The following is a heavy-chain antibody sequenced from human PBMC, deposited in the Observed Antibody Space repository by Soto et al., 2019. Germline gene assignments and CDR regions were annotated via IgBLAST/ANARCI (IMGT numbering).Heavy chain of an antibody. CDR1: GGSISSSSYY. Sequence: QLQLQESGPGLVKPSETLSLTCTVSGGSISSSSYYWGWIRQPPGKGLEWIGSIYYSGSTYYNPSLKSRVTISVDTSKNQFSLKLSSVTAADTAVNYCARIGGNSPVENWGQGTLVTVSS. CDR3: ARIGGNSPVEN. J-gene: IGHJ4*02. V-gene: IGHV4-39*01. CDR2: IYYSGST. D-gene: IGHD2-21*02.